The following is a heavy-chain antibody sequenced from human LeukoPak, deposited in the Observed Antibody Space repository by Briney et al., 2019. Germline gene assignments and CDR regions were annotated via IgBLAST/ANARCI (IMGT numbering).Heavy chain of an antibody. Sequence: PGGSLRLSCAASGFTFSSYTKNWVRQAPGKGLEWVSSIISSSSYIYYADSVKGRFTISRDNAKNSLYLQMNSLTAEDTAVYYCARDFGGYCSSSNCYLGWLDYWGQGTLVTVSS. CDR2: IISSSSYI. CDR3: ARDFGGYCSSSNCYLGWLDY. J-gene: IGHJ4*02. CDR1: GFTFSSYT. D-gene: IGHD2-2*01. V-gene: IGHV3-21*03.